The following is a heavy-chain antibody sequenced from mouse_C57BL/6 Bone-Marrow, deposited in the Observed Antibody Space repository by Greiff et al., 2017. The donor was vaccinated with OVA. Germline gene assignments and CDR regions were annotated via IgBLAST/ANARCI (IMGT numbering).Heavy chain of an antibody. CDR3: ARDYGSSFLGYFDV. CDR1: GYTFTDYY. D-gene: IGHD1-1*01. Sequence: QVQLQQSGAELVRPGASVKLSCKASGYTFTDYYINWVKQRPGQGLEWIARIYPGSGNTYYNEKFKGKATLTAEKSSSTAYMQLSSLTSEDSAVYFCARDYGSSFLGYFDVWGTGTTVTVSS. CDR2: IYPGSGNT. J-gene: IGHJ1*03. V-gene: IGHV1-76*01.